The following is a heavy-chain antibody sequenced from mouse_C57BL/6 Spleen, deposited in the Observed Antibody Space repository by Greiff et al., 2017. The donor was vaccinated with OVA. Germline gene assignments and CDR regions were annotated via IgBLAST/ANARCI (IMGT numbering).Heavy chain of an antibody. CDR2: IYPGDGDT. J-gene: IGHJ3*01. CDR3: ARDTTVVARRFAY. D-gene: IGHD1-1*01. CDR1: GYAFSSSW. Sequence: QVQLKESGPELVKPGASVKISCKASGYAFSSSWMNWVKQRPGKGLEWIGRIYPGDGDTNYNGKFKGKATLTADKSSSTAYMQLSSLTSEDSAVYFCARDTTVVARRFAYWGQGTLVTVSA. V-gene: IGHV1-82*01.